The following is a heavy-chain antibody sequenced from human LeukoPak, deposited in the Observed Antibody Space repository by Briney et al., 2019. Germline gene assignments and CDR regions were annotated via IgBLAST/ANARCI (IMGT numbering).Heavy chain of an antibody. J-gene: IGHJ4*02. D-gene: IGHD1-26*01. Sequence: GGSLRLSCAASGFTFSSYAMHWVRQAPGKGLEWVAVISYDGSNKYYADSVKGRFTISRDNSKNTLYLQMNSLRAADTAVYYCAKDKFGIVMADWGQGTLVTVSS. CDR2: ISYDGSNK. V-gene: IGHV3-30*04. CDR1: GFTFSSYA. CDR3: AKDKFGIVMAD.